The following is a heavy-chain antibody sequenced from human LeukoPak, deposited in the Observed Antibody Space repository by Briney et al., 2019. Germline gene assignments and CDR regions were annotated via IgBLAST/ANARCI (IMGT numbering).Heavy chain of an antibody. D-gene: IGHD3-16*01. CDR2: IKKDGSEK. J-gene: IGHJ5*02. Sequence: PGGSLRLSCAASGFTFSDYWMHWVRQAPGKGLEWVANIKKDGSEKYYADSVKGRFTISRDNAKNSLYLQMNSLRAEDTAVYYCAQGIPQGGTWGQGTLVTVSS. CDR1: GFTFSDYW. V-gene: IGHV3-7*01. CDR3: AQGIPQGGT.